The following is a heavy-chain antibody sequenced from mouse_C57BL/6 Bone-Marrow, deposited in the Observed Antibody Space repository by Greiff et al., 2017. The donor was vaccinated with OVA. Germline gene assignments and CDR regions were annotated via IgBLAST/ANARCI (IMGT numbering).Heavy chain of an antibody. V-gene: IGHV1-55*01. CDR2: IYPGSGST. J-gene: IGHJ2*01. D-gene: IGHD1-1*01. CDR1: GYTFTSYW. Sequence: QVQLKQSGAELVKPGASVKMSCKASGYTFTSYWITWVKQRPGQGLEWIGDIYPGSGSTNYNEKFKSKATLTVDTSSSTAYMQLSSLTSEDSAVYYCARDYGSSSFDYWGQGTTLTVSS. CDR3: ARDYGSSSFDY.